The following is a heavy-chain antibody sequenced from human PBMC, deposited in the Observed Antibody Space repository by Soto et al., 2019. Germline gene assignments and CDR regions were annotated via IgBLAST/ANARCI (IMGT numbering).Heavy chain of an antibody. CDR2: ISYDGSNK. CDR1: GFTFSSYG. V-gene: IGHV3-30*18. CDR3: AKGQYCSSSSCSRDHYYYYGMDV. D-gene: IGHD2-2*01. Sequence: PGGSLRLSCAASGFTFSSYGMHWVRQAPGKGLEWVAVISYDGSNKYYADSVKGRFTISRDNSKNTLYLQMNSLRAEDTAVYYCAKGQYCSSSSCSRDHYYYYGMDVWGRGTTVTVSS. J-gene: IGHJ6*02.